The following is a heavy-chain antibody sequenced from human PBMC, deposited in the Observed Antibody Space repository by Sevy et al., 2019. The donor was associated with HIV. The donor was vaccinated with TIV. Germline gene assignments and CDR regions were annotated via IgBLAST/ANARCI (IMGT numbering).Heavy chain of an antibody. CDR3: AKDCGGDCYPAEYFQH. CDR1: GFTFSSYA. J-gene: IGHJ1*01. Sequence: GGSLRLSCAASGFTFSSYAMTWVRQAPGKGLEWVSAISGGGVSTYYADSVKGRFTISRDNSKNTLYLQMNSLRAEDSAVYYWAKDCGGDCYPAEYFQHWGQGTLVTVSS. CDR2: ISGGGVST. D-gene: IGHD2-21*02. V-gene: IGHV3-23*01.